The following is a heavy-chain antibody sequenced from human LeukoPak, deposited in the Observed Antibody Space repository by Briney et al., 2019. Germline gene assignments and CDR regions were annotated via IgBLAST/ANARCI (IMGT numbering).Heavy chain of an antibody. CDR1: GGSISSYY. J-gene: IGHJ6*02. V-gene: IGHV4-59*01. D-gene: IGHD1-14*01. CDR3: ARDVRISPYYYYGMDV. CDR2: IYYSGST. Sequence: SETLSLTCTVSGGSISSYYWSWIRQPPGKGLGWIGYIYYSGSTNYNPSLKSRVTISVDTSKNQFSLKLSSVTAADTAVYYCARDVRISPYYYYGMDVWGQGTTVTVSS.